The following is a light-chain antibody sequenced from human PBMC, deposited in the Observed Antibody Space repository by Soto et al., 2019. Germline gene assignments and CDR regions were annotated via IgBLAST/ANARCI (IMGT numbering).Light chain of an antibody. CDR1: HAIGTS. CDR3: QKYNSAPLT. Sequence: DFQMTQSPSSLSGSVGDRVTMSCRASHAIGTSLAWYQQKPGKVPKLLIYAASTLHSGVPSRFSGSGSGPDFTLTISSLQPEDFATYFCQKYNSAPLTFGGGTRVEVK. V-gene: IGKV1-27*01. CDR2: AAS. J-gene: IGKJ4*01.